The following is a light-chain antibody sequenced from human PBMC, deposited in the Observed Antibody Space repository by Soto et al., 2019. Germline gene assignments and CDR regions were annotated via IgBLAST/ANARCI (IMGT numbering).Light chain of an antibody. CDR3: SSYADRNNFHVE. J-gene: IGLJ2*01. CDR2: EVT. Sequence: QSALTQPPSASGSPGRSVTISCTGTSTDVGGYNYVSWYQQHPGKAPKLIIYEVTRRPSGVPDRFSGSKSGNTASLTVSGLQAEDEAEYYCSSYADRNNFHVEFGGGTKVTVL. V-gene: IGLV2-8*01. CDR1: STDVGGYNY.